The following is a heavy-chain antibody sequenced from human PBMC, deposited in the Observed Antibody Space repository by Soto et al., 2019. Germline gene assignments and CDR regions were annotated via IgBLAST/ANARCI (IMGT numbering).Heavy chain of an antibody. CDR3: ARPLYSGSYSDYYFEY. CDR2: ISHDGSNK. D-gene: IGHD1-26*01. CDR1: GLTFSSYA. Sequence: QVQLVESGGGVVQPGRSLRLSCAASGLTFSSYAMHWVRQAPGKGLEWVAVISHDGSNKYYADSVKGRFTISRDDSKNTLYLQMNSLRPEDTAVYYCARPLYSGSYSDYYFEYWGQGTLVTVSS. V-gene: IGHV3-30-3*01. J-gene: IGHJ4*02.